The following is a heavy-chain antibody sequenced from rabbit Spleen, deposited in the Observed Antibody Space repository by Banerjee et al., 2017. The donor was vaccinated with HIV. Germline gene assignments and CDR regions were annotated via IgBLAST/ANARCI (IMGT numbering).Heavy chain of an antibody. CDR3: ARDAAGREDFNL. D-gene: IGHD4-2*01. CDR1: GFSFSSNYY. Sequence: QSLEESGGGLVKPGGSLTLTCTASGFSFSSNYYMCWVRQAPGKGLEWIACFYTGSGSTYYASWAKGRFTISKTSSTTVTLQMTSLTAADTATYFCARDAAGREDFNLWGPGTLVTVS. V-gene: IGHV1S40*01. CDR2: FYTGSGST. J-gene: IGHJ4*01.